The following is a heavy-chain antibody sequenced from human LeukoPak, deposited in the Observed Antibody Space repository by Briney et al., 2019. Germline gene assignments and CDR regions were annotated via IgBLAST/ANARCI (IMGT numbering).Heavy chain of an antibody. V-gene: IGHV4-34*01. D-gene: IGHD3-10*01. J-gene: IGHJ4*02. CDR1: GGSFSGYY. CDR2: INHSESP. CDR3: ARRRTYGSGSLDY. Sequence: SETLSLTCAVYGGSFSGYYWSWIRQPPGKGREGIGEINHSESPNYKPSLKSRVTITVDTAKNQFSLKLSSVTAADTAVYYCARRRTYGSGSLDYWGQGTLVTVSS.